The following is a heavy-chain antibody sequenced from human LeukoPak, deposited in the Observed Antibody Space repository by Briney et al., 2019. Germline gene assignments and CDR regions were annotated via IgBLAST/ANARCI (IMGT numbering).Heavy chain of an antibody. D-gene: IGHD6-13*01. CDR2: ISNDAKYI. V-gene: IGHV3-21*01. CDR1: GFTFSSYS. Sequence: GGSLRLSCAASGFTFSSYSMNWVRQAPGKGLEWVSSISNDAKYIYYADSLKGRFTVSRDNAKNSLYLQMNSLRAEDTAVYYCARDSQGSSSWYDYWGQGTLVTVSS. CDR3: ARDSQGSSSWYDY. J-gene: IGHJ4*02.